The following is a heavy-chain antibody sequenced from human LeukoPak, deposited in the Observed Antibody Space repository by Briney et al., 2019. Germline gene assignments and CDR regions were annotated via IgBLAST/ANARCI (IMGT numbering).Heavy chain of an antibody. V-gene: IGHV3-74*01. CDR1: GFTFSSYW. Sequence: GGSLRLSCAASGFTFSSYWMHWVRHAPGKGLVGVSRINSDGSSTSYADSVKGRFTISRDNSKNTLYLQMNSLTAEDTAVYYCARATPYADYYYYYMDVWGEGTTVTVSS. CDR3: ARATPYADYYYYYMDV. D-gene: IGHD4-17*01. J-gene: IGHJ6*03. CDR2: INSDGSST.